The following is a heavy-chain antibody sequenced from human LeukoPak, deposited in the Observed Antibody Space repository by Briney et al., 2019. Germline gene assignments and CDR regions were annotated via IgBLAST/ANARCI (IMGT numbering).Heavy chain of an antibody. CDR3: ARDLEYGSGSYYDNWFDP. D-gene: IGHD3-10*01. CDR1: GYTFTSYG. Sequence: ASVKVSCKASGYTFTSYGISWVRQAPGQGLEWMGWISAYNGNTYYAQKLQGRVTMTTDTSTSTTYMELRSLRSDDTAVYYCARDLEYGSGSYYDNWFDPWGQGTLVAVSS. J-gene: IGHJ5*02. CDR2: ISAYNGNT. V-gene: IGHV1-18*01.